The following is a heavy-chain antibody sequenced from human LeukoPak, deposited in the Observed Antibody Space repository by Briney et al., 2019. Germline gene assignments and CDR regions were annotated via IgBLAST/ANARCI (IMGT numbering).Heavy chain of an antibody. J-gene: IGHJ4*02. D-gene: IGHD1-26*01. CDR2: ISGSGGST. V-gene: IGHV3-23*01. CDR1: GFTFSSYA. CDR3: AKGGNGATRWDYFDY. Sequence: QAGGSLRLSCAASGFTFSSYAMSWVRQAPGKGLEWVSAISGSGGSTYYADSVKGRFTISRDNSKNTLYLQMNSLRAEDTAVYYCAKGGNGATRWDYFDYWGQGTLVTVSS.